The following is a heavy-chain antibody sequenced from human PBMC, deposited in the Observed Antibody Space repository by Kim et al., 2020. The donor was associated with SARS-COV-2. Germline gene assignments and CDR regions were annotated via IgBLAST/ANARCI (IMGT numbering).Heavy chain of an antibody. Sequence: GGSLRLSCAASGFTFSSNGMHWVRQSPGKGLEWVAVISYDGSKKFYSASVKDRFTISRDNSRNTLSLQMNSLRAEDTALYYCARDDFYFDSGSGNLAYLGQGTLVTVSS. V-gene: IGHV3-33*05. CDR2: ISYDGSKK. CDR1: GFTFSSNG. J-gene: IGHJ4*02. CDR3: ARDDFYFDSGSGNLAY. D-gene: IGHD3-10*01.